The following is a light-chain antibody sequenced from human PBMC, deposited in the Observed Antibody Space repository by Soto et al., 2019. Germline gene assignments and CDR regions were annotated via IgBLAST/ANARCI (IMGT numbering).Light chain of an antibody. CDR3: AAWDDSLSGVV. J-gene: IGLJ2*01. V-gene: IGLV1-47*01. CDR2: RND. Sequence: QSVLTQPPSASGTPGQRVTISCSGSSSNIGSNYVYWYHQLPGTAPKLLIYRNDQRPSGVPDRFSGSKSGTSASLAISGLRSEDEADYYCAAWDDSLSGVVFGEGTQLTVL. CDR1: SSNIGSNY.